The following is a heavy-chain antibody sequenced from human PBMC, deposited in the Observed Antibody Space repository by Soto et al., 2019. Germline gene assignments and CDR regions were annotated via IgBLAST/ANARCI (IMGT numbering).Heavy chain of an antibody. J-gene: IGHJ6*02. V-gene: IGHV1-69*13. Sequence: SVKVSCKASGGTFSSYAISWVRQAPGQGLEWMGGIIPIFGTANYAQKFQGRVTITADESTSTAYMELSSLRSEDMAVYYCARVLYSGYEGYYYGMDVWGQGTTVTVSS. CDR3: ARVLYSGYEGYYYGMDV. CDR2: IIPIFGTA. D-gene: IGHD5-12*01. CDR1: GGTFSSYA.